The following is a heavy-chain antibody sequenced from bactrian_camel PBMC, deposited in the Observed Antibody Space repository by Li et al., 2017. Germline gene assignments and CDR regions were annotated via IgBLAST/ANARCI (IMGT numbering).Heavy chain of an antibody. D-gene: IGHD6*01. V-gene: IGHV3S40*01. CDR2: RGSITGIT. CDR1: GFTSSRAY. J-gene: IGHJ4*01. CDR3: ASWRYGSRDDY. Sequence: VQLVESGGGLVQPGDSLRVSCAVSGFTSSRAYMSWVRQAPGKGLEWVAGRGSITGITWYSESVKGRFAISVDLAKNTVYLQMNSLKSEDTALYYCASWRYGSRDDYWGQGTQVTVS.